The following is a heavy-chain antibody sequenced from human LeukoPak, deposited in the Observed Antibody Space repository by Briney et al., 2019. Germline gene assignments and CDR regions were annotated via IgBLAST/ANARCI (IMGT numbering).Heavy chain of an antibody. CDR1: GYTFTNYI. CDR3: ARVVTRLREGAYQYDLDV. V-gene: IGHV1-3*01. CDR2: INAGNGDT. Sequence: ASVTVSFKASGYTFTNYIIHWVRQAPGQRLEWMGWINAGNGDTEYSHKFQGRVTSTRDTSASTAYMDLSSLRFEDTAVYYCARVVTRLREGAYQYDLDVWGQGTTVTVSS. D-gene: IGHD3-16*01. J-gene: IGHJ6*02.